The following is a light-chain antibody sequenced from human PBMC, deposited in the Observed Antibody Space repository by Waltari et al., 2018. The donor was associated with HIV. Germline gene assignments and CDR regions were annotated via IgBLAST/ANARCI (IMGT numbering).Light chain of an antibody. J-gene: IGKJ4*01. CDR3: QQTYSPPQT. CDR1: QTFSSY. Sequence: DIQMTQSPSSLSASVGERVTITCRASQTFSSYLNLYQQKPGKAPKLLIYATSNLQSGVPSRFSGSGSGTDFTLTISSLQPEDFAIYYCQQTYSPPQTFGGGTKVEIK. V-gene: IGKV1-39*01. CDR2: ATS.